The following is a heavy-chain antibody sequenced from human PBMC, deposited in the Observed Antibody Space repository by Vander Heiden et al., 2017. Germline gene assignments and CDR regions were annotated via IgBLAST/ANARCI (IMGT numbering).Heavy chain of an antibody. Sequence: EVQLVESVGGLVKPGGALRLSCAASGFNFRNAWMSWVRQAPGKGLEWVGRIKSKTDGGTTDYAAPVKGRFTISRDDSKNTLYLQMNSLKTEDTAVYYCTTIVGATAWDYWGQGTLVTVSS. CDR2: IKSKTDGGTT. V-gene: IGHV3-15*01. D-gene: IGHD1-26*01. CDR3: TTIVGATAWDY. J-gene: IGHJ4*02. CDR1: GFNFRNAW.